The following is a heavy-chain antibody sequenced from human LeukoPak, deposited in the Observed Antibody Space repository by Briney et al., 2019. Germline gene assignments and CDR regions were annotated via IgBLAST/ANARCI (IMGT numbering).Heavy chain of an antibody. Sequence: SETLSLTCTVSGGSISSYYWSWIRQPPGKGLEWIGYIYYSGSTNYNPSLKSRVTISVDTSKNQFSLKLTSVTAADTAVYYCARQQLGIVVIDYWGQGTLVTVSS. D-gene: IGHD2-2*01. CDR3: ARQQLGIVVIDY. J-gene: IGHJ4*02. V-gene: IGHV4-59*08. CDR2: IYYSGST. CDR1: GGSISSYY.